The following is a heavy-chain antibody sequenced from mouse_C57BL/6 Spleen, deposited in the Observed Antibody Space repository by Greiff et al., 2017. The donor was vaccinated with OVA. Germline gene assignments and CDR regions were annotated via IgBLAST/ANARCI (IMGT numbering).Heavy chain of an antibody. CDR2: IYPRDGST. J-gene: IGHJ2*01. CDR1: GYTFTSYD. Sequence: QVQLQQPGAELVKPGASVKLSCKASGYTFTSYDINWVKQRPGQGLEWIGWIYPRDGSTKYNEKFKGKATLTVDTSSSTAYMGLHSLTSEDSAVYFCARSGEYDEVDYWGQGTTLTVSS. CDR3: ARSGEYDEVDY. V-gene: IGHV1-85*01. D-gene: IGHD2-14*01.